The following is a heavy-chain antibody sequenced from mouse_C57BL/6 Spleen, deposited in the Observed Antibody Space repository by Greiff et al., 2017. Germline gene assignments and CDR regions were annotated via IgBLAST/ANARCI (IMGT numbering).Heavy chain of an antibody. CDR1: GYSITSGYY. CDR3: ARGDGSRGDWYFDV. Sequence: VQLKESGPGLVKPSQSLSLTCSVTGYSITSGYYWNWIRQFPGNKLEWMGYISYDGSNKYNPSLKNRISITRDTSKNQFFLKLNSVTTEDTATYYCARGDGSRGDWYFDVWGTGTTVTVSS. D-gene: IGHD1-1*01. V-gene: IGHV3-6*01. CDR2: ISYDGSN. J-gene: IGHJ1*03.